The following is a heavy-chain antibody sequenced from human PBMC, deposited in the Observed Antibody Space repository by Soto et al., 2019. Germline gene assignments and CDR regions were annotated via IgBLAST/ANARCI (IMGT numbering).Heavy chain of an antibody. CDR2: ISGSGGST. Sequence: LRLSCAASGFTFSSYAMSWVRQAPGKGLEWVSAISGSGGSTYYADSVKGRFTISRDNSKNTLYLQMNSLRAEDTAVYYCAKTGPIVVVPPRKYGMDVWGHGTTVTVSS. J-gene: IGHJ6*02. CDR1: GFTFSSYA. D-gene: IGHD2-2*01. V-gene: IGHV3-23*01. CDR3: AKTGPIVVVPPRKYGMDV.